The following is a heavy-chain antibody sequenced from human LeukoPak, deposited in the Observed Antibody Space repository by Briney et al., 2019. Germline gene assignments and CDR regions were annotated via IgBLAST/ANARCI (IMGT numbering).Heavy chain of an antibody. Sequence: LSGGSLRLSCAASGFTFSTYGMSWVRQTPGKGLEWVSAISGSGGSTYYADSVKGRFTISRDNSKNTLYLQMNSLRAEDTAVYYCAKDRAPSEWFFDYWGQGTLVTVSS. J-gene: IGHJ4*02. CDR1: GFTFSTYG. D-gene: IGHD3-3*01. CDR3: AKDRAPSEWFFDY. CDR2: ISGSGGST. V-gene: IGHV3-23*01.